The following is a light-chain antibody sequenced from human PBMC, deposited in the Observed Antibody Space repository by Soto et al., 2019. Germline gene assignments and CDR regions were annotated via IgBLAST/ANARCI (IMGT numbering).Light chain of an antibody. CDR1: SRDVGGYDY. CDR3: SSYTGVSTQV. Sequence: QSVLTQPASVSGSPGQSITISCTGTSRDVGGYDYVSWYQQHPGKVPKLIIYGVNSRPSGISYRFSGSKSGNTASLTISGLQAEDEADYYCSSYTGVSTQVFGGGTKVTVL. V-gene: IGLV2-14*01. J-gene: IGLJ3*02. CDR2: GVN.